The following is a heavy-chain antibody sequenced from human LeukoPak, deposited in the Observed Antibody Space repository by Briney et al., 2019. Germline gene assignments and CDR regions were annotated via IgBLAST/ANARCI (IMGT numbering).Heavy chain of an antibody. CDR2: MYYGGST. CDR3: ARLGWQWLVYAFDI. J-gene: IGHJ3*02. D-gene: IGHD6-19*01. CDR1: GGSISSSSYY. Sequence: SETLSLTCTVSGGSISSSSYYWVWIRQPPGKGLEWIGSMYYGGSTYYNLSLESRVTISIDTSKNQFSLKLSSVTAADTAVYYCARLGWQWLVYAFDIWGQGTMVTVSS. V-gene: IGHV4-39*01.